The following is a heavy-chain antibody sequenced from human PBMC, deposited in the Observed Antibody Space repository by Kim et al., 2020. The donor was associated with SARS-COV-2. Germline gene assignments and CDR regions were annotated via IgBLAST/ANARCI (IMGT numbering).Heavy chain of an antibody. Sequence: GGSLRHSCAASGFTFSTYGMHWVRQAPGKGLEWVAVISYDGSNKYYADSMKGRFTISRDNSKNTLYLQMNSLRAEDTAVYYCAKALLRGVNFYYYGMDVWGQGTTVTVSS. V-gene: IGHV3-30*18. CDR3: AKALLRGVNFYYYGMDV. CDR2: ISYDGSNK. CDR1: GFTFSTYG. J-gene: IGHJ6*02. D-gene: IGHD3-10*01.